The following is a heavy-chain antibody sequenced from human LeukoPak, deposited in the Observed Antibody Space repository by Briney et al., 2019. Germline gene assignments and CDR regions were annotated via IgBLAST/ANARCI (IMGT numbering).Heavy chain of an antibody. D-gene: IGHD3-10*01. CDR1: GFTFSSYS. J-gene: IGHJ1*01. CDR2: ITASGTAM. V-gene: IGHV3-48*01. CDR3: ARERVYYGGYKTAEYFQH. Sequence: PGGSLRLSCAASGFTFSSYSMNWVRQAPGKGLEWVSHITASGTAMFYADSVKGRFTISRDNSKNTLYLQMNSLKAEDTAVYYCARERVYYGGYKTAEYFQHWGQGTLVTVSS.